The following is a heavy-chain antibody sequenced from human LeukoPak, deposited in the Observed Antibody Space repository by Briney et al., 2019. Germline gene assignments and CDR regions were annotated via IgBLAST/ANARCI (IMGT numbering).Heavy chain of an antibody. J-gene: IGHJ4*02. CDR2: IKQEASER. CDR1: GFTFSSYW. D-gene: IGHD1-1*01. V-gene: IGHV3-7*01. CDR3: ATPTAGTWHFDY. Sequence: QPGGSLRLSCAASGFTFSSYWMTSVRQAPGKGLEWVANIKQEASERYYVDSVKGRFTISRDNAKNSLYLQMNSLRAEDTAVYYCATPTAGTWHFDYWGQGTLVTVSS.